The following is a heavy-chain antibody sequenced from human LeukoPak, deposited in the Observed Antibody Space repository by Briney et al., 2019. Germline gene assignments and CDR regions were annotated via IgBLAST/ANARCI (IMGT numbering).Heavy chain of an antibody. D-gene: IGHD2-15*01. J-gene: IGHJ4*02. CDR3: ARAWVAASHFDY. CDR2: ISYDGSNK. V-gene: IGHV3-30*01. Sequence: GGSLRLSCAASGFTFSSNAMPWVRQAPGKGLDWVAVISYDGSNKYYADSVKGRFTISRDNSKNTLYLQMNSLRAEDTAVYYCARAWVAASHFDYWGQGTLVTVSS. CDR1: GFTFSSNA.